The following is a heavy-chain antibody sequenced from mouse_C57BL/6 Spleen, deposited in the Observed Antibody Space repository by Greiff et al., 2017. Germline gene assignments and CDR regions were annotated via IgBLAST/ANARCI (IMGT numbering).Heavy chain of an antibody. D-gene: IGHD2-5*01. V-gene: IGHV1-47*01. J-gene: IGHJ3*01. CDR3: ARRDYSNYFFAY. CDR1: GYTFTTYP. Sequence: VQLQESGAELVKPGASVKMSCKASGYTFTTYPIEWMKQNHGKSLEWIGNFHPYNDDTKYNEKFKGKATLTVEKSSSTVYLELSRLTSDDAAVYYCARRDYSNYFFAYWGQGTLVTVSA. CDR2: FHPYNDDT.